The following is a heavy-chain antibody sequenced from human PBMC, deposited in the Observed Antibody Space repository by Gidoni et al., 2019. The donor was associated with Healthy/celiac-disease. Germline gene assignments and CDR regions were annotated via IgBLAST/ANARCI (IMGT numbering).Heavy chain of an antibody. Sequence: VLMVESVGSLVLPGWSLWLPCSCSGLFCRCEAVSWVRQCPGRGLEWVSVISGSGGSTYYADSVKGLFTISRDNSKNTLYLQMNSLRAEDTAVYYCAKSHQQNQYYYYYYGMDVWGQGTTVTVSS. CDR3: AKSHQQNQYYYYYYGMDV. CDR1: GLFCRCEA. V-gene: IGHV3-23*04. D-gene: IGHD2-2*01. CDR2: ISGSGGST. J-gene: IGHJ6*02.